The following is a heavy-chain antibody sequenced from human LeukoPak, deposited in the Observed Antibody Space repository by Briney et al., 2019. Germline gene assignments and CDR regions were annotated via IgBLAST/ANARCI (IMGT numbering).Heavy chain of an antibody. J-gene: IGHJ4*02. Sequence: SGGSLRLSCAASGFTFSSYSMNWVRQAPGKGLEWVSYISSSSSTIYYADSVKGRFTISGDNAKNSLYLQMNSLRAEDTAVYYCARGDGYFDWLPALHFDYWGQGTLVTVSS. CDR2: ISSSSSTI. CDR1: GFTFSSYS. V-gene: IGHV3-48*01. CDR3: ARGDGYFDWLPALHFDY. D-gene: IGHD3-9*01.